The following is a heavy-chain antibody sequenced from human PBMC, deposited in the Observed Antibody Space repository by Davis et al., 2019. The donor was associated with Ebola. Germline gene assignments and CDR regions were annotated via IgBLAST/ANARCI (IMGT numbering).Heavy chain of an antibody. CDR2: ISGSGGST. V-gene: IGHV3-23*01. CDR1: GFTFSSYA. J-gene: IGHJ4*02. CDR3: ARDPPQSGGYV. Sequence: GESLKISCAASGFTFSSYAMSWVRQAPGKGLEWVSAISGSGGSTYSADSVKGRFTISRHSSENTVFLQMNSLRPDDTAVYYCARDPPQSGGYVWGQGTLVTVSS. D-gene: IGHD5-12*01.